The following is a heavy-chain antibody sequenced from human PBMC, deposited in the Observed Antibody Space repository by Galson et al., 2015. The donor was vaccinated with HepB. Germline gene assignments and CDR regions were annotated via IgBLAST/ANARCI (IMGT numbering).Heavy chain of an antibody. V-gene: IGHV1-2*06. CDR3: AKDRGNAYNEIDY. J-gene: IGHJ4*02. CDR2: ISPNSGGA. CDR1: GYTFTGYY. D-gene: IGHD5-24*01. Sequence: SVKVSYKASGYTFTGYYMHWVRQAPGQGLEWMGRISPNSGGANYAERFQGRVTMTRDTSISTAYMELTRLRPDDTAVYYCAKDRGNAYNEIDYWGQGTLVTVSS.